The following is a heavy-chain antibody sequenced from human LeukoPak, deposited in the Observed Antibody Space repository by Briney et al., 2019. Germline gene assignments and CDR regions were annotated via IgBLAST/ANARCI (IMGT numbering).Heavy chain of an antibody. CDR2: ISAYNGNT. J-gene: IGHJ1*01. CDR3: ARDKAVTTEVTQHFQH. D-gene: IGHD4-23*01. CDR1: GYTFTSYG. Sequence: ALVKVSCKASGYTFTSYGISWVRQAPGQGLEWMGWISAYNGNTNYAQKLQFRVTMTTDTSTSTAYMELRSLRSDDTAVYYCARDKAVTTEVTQHFQHWGQGTLVTVSS. V-gene: IGHV1-18*01.